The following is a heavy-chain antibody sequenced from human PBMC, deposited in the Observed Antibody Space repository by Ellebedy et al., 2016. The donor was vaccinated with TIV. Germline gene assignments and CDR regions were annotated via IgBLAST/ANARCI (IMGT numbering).Heavy chain of an antibody. Sequence: AASVKVSCKASSYTFSNFGVSWVRQAPGQGLEWMGRIIPILGIANYAQKFQGRVTITADKSTSTAYMELSSLRSEDTAVYYCARDRDSSSWYFGGYYYYGMDVWGQGTTVTVSS. CDR2: IIPILGIA. D-gene: IGHD6-13*01. V-gene: IGHV1-69*04. J-gene: IGHJ6*02. CDR1: SYTFSNFG. CDR3: ARDRDSSSWYFGGYYYYGMDV.